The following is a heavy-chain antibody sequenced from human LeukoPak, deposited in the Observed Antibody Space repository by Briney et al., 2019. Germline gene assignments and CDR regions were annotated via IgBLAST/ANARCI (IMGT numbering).Heavy chain of an antibody. CDR1: GFTFSSYA. CDR2: ISSNGGST. D-gene: IGHD2-2*01. CDR3: ARGRGLYCSSTSCSSFDY. J-gene: IGHJ4*02. Sequence: GGSLRLSCAASGFTFSSYAMHWVRQAPGKGLEYVSAISSNGGSTYYANSVKGRFTISRDNSKNTLYPQMGSLRAEDMAVYYCARGRGLYCSSTSCSSFDYWGQGTLVTVSS. V-gene: IGHV3-64*01.